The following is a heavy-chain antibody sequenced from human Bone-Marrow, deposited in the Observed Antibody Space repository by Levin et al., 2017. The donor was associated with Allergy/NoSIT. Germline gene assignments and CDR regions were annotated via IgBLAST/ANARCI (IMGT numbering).Heavy chain of an antibody. D-gene: IGHD4-23*01. J-gene: IGHJ4*02. CDR3: AKDRDYGGSAGVFDY. CDR2: ISGSGGST. Sequence: SCAASGFTFSSYAMTWVRQAPGKGLEWVSAISGSGGSTYYADSVKGRFTVPRDNSKNTLFLQMNSLRAEDTAVYYCAKDRDYGGSAGVFDYWGQGTLVTVSS. V-gene: IGHV3-23*01. CDR1: GFTFSSYA.